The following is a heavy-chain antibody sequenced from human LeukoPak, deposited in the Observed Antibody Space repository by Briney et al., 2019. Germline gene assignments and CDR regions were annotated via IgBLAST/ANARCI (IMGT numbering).Heavy chain of an antibody. Sequence: ASVKLSCKPSGYTFTGYYMHWVRPAPGQGLEWMGKINPDGGSTTYAQKFQGRVTMTGDTSTCTVYMELSSLRSEDTAVYYCARDRLTYYYDSSGYSDYWGQGTLVTVSS. J-gene: IGHJ4*02. CDR2: INPDGGST. CDR3: ARDRLTYYYDSSGYSDY. CDR1: GYTFTGYY. V-gene: IGHV1-46*01. D-gene: IGHD3-22*01.